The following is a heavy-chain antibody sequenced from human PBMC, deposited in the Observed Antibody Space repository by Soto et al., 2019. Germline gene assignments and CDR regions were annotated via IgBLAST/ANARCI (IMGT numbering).Heavy chain of an antibody. CDR2: IIPIFGTA. CDR3: ARDLAGSMIVVVPDVWDAFDI. D-gene: IGHD3-22*01. J-gene: IGHJ3*02. CDR1: GGTFSRYA. V-gene: IGHV1-69*13. Sequence: SVKVSCKASGGTFSRYAISWVRQAPGQGLEWMGGIIPIFGTANYAQKFQGRVTITADESTSTAYMELSSLRSEDTAVYYCARDLAGSMIVVVPDVWDAFDIWGQGTMVTVSS.